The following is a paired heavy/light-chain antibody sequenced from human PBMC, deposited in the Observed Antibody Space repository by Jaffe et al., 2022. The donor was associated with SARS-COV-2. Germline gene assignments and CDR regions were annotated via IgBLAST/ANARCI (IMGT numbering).Light chain of an antibody. CDR1: QDIRNH. J-gene: IGKJ5*01. CDR3: QQYNSLPIT. Sequence: DFEMTQSPSSLSASVGDRVTITCQANQDIRNHLNWYQLKPGKAPTLLIYDASNLKTGVPSRFSGSGFRTDFTFTISNLQPEDSAIYYCQQYNSLPITFGQGTRLEIK. V-gene: IGKV1-33*01. CDR2: DAS.
Heavy chain of an antibody. CDR3: ARHSYSHGSGLTRTFDY. Sequence: QVQLVESGGGLVKPGGSLRLSCAASGFTFRDHYMSWIRQTPGKGLEWVAYISGSGSAIYYADSLKGRFTISRDYATQSLSLQMTSLRAEDTAVYYCARHSYSHGSGLTRTFDYWGQGTLVTVSS. J-gene: IGHJ4*02. CDR2: ISGSGSAI. D-gene: IGHD3-10*01. V-gene: IGHV3-11*01. CDR1: GFTFRDHY.